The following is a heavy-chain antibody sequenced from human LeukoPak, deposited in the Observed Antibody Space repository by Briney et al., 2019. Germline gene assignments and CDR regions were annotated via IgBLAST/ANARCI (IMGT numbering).Heavy chain of an antibody. V-gene: IGHV3-11*05. D-gene: IGHD1-14*01. CDR1: GFTFTDYY. Sequence: GGSLRLSCAASGFTFTDYYMSWIRQAPGKXLEWVSYISSGSSDTNYADSVKGRFTISRDNAKNSVYLQINSLRADDTAVYYCARGDRIADQWGQGALVTVSS. CDR3: ARGDRIADQ. CDR2: ISSGSSDT. J-gene: IGHJ4*02.